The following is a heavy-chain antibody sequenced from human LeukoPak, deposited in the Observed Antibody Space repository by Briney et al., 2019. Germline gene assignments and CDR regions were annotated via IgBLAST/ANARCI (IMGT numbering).Heavy chain of an antibody. D-gene: IGHD1-26*01. CDR2: INRDGSST. V-gene: IGHV3-74*01. J-gene: IGHJ4*02. Sequence: GGSLRLSCAASGFTFSSYWMHWVRQAPGKGLLWVSRINRDGSSTSYADSVKGRLTISRDNAKNTLYLQMNSLRAEDTAVYYCAREIVGAREFDYWGQGTLVTVSS. CDR1: GFTFSSYW. CDR3: AREIVGAREFDY.